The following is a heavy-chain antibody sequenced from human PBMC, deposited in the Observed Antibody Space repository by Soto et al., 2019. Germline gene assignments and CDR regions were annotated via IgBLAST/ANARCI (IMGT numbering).Heavy chain of an antibody. Sequence: QVQLVESGGGVVQPGRSLRLSCAASGFTFSSYGMHWVRQAPGKGLEWVAVIWYDGSNKYYADSVKGRFTISRDNSKNTRYLQMNSLRAEDTAVYYCARDGGIAAAGPDYWGQGTLVTVSS. CDR2: IWYDGSNK. J-gene: IGHJ4*02. CDR1: GFTFSSYG. V-gene: IGHV3-33*01. CDR3: ARDGGIAAAGPDY. D-gene: IGHD6-13*01.